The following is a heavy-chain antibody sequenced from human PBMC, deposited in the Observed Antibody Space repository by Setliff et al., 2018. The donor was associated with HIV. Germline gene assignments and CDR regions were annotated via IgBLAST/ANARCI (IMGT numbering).Heavy chain of an antibody. Sequence: GESLKISCKGSGYTFTNYWFGWVRQMPGKGLEWMGIIYPGDSDTRYSPSFQGQVTMSADKSVNTAYLQWSSLKASDTAMYYCPRRLYSSEAFDPWGQGTLVTVSS. J-gene: IGHJ5*02. D-gene: IGHD6-25*01. CDR2: IYPGDSDT. CDR3: PRRLYSSEAFDP. CDR1: GYTFTNYW. V-gene: IGHV5-51*01.